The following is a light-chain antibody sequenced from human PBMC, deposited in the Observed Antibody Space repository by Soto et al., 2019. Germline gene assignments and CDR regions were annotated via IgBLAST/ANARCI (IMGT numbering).Light chain of an antibody. CDR2: IND. CDR1: SSNIGDNP. V-gene: IGLV1-44*01. CDR3: AAWDDSLNAL. Sequence: QSVLTQPASVSGSPGQSITISCSGSSSNIGDNPVNWYQQLPGAAPKLLIYINDQRPSGVPDRFSGSKSGTSASLAISGLQPEDEADYYCAAWDDSLNALFGTGTKVTAL. J-gene: IGLJ1*01.